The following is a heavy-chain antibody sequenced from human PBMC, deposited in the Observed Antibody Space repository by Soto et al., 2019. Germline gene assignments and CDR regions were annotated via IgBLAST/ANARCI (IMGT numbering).Heavy chain of an antibody. CDR1: GGSFSGYY. CDR3: ARGRGIVLMVYAIPGGYMDV. J-gene: IGHJ6*03. D-gene: IGHD2-8*01. V-gene: IGHV4-34*01. CDR2: INHSGST. Sequence: QVQLQQWGAGLLKPSETLSLTCAVYGGSFSGYYLSWIRQPPGKGLEWIGEINHSGSTNYNPSLKSRVTISVDTSKNQFSLKLSSVTAADTAVYYCARGRGIVLMVYAIPGGYMDVWGKGTTVTVSS.